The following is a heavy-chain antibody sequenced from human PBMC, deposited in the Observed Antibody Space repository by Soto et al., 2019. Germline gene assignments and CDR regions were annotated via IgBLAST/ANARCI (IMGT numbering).Heavy chain of an antibody. V-gene: IGHV4-34*01. Sequence: SETLSLTCAVYCGSFSGYYWSWIRQPPGKGLEWIGEINHSGSTNYNPSLKSRVTISVDTSKNQFSLKLSSVTAADTAVYYCARGALTPGIAAAGTKALDYWGQGTLVTVSS. CDR3: ARGALTPGIAAAGTKALDY. CDR2: INHSGST. J-gene: IGHJ4*02. D-gene: IGHD6-13*01. CDR1: CGSFSGYY.